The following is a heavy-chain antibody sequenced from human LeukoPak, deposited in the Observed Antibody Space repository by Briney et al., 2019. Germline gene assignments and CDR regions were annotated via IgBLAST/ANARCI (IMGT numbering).Heavy chain of an antibody. V-gene: IGHV1-18*01. CDR3: ARQRGSTSWSSYYYYMDV. J-gene: IGHJ6*03. D-gene: IGHD2-2*01. CDR2: ISAYNGNT. CDR1: GHTFTSYG. Sequence: GASVKVSCKASGHTFTSYGISWVRQAPGQGLEWMGWISAYNGNTNYAQKLQGRVTMTTDTSTSTAYMELRSLRSDDTAVYYCARQRGSTSWSSYYYYMDVWGKGTTVTVSS.